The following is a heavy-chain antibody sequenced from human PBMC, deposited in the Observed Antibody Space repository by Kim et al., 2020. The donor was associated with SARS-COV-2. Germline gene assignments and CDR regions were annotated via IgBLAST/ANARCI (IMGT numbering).Heavy chain of an antibody. Sequence: SETLSLTCTVSGGSISSYYWSWIRQPPGKGLEWIGYIYYSGRTNYNPSLKSRVTISVDTSKNHFSLKLRSVTAADTAVYYCARFGIGWYDILTGYYRPYAFDIWGQGTMVTVSS. CDR1: GGSISSYY. V-gene: IGHV4-59*01. D-gene: IGHD3-9*01. CDR2: IYYSGRT. J-gene: IGHJ3*02. CDR3: ARFGIGWYDILTGYYRPYAFDI.